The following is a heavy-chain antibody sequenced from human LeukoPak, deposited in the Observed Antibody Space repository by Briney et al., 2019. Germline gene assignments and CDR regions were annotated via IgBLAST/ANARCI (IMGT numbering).Heavy chain of an antibody. Sequence: PSETLSLTCAVYGGSFSGYYWSWIRQPPGKGLEWIGEINHSGSTNYNPSLKSRVTISVDTSKNQFSLKLSSVTAADTAVYYCARGSSWTIDYWGQGTLVTVSS. V-gene: IGHV4-34*01. CDR3: ARGSSWTIDY. CDR1: GGSFSGYY. D-gene: IGHD6-13*01. J-gene: IGHJ4*02. CDR2: INHSGST.